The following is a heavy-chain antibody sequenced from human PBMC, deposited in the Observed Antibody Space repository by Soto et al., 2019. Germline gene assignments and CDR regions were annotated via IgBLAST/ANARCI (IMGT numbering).Heavy chain of an antibody. Sequence: VQLVESGGGVVQPGRSLRLSCAASGFTFSDYAMHWVRQAPGKGLEWVAVVSHDGRKTHYADSVKGRFTISRDSSNNTXSPEMTSLRAEDTAVYYCAKGGRQWLVTSYFNYWGQGALVTLSS. CDR3: AKGGRQWLVTSYFNY. CDR2: VSHDGRKT. D-gene: IGHD6-19*01. J-gene: IGHJ4*02. CDR1: GFTFSDYA. V-gene: IGHV3-30*18.